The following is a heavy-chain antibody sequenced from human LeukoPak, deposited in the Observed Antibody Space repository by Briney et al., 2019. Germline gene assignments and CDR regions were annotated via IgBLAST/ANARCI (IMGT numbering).Heavy chain of an antibody. CDR1: GFSLSTGGMC. CDR2: IDWDDDK. J-gene: IGHJ4*02. Sequence: SGPALVKPTQTLTLTCTFSGFSLSTGGMCVSWVRQPPGQALEWLARIDWDDDKYYTTSLMTRPTISKGTSEIQVVLTMTNMDPVDTPAYYCARTDSNGCYSDYWGQGTLVTVSS. CDR3: ARTDSNGCYSDY. V-gene: IGHV2-70*11. D-gene: IGHD3-22*01.